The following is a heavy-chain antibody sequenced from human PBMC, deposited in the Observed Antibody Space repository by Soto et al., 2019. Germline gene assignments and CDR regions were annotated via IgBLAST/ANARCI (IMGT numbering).Heavy chain of an antibody. J-gene: IGHJ3*02. CDR3: AREVDIVANDAFDI. CDR1: GYTFTSYY. Sequence: ASVKVSCKASGYTFTSYYINWVRQATGQGLEWMGWVNPNSGNTGYAQKFQGRVTMTRNTSISTAYMELSSLRSEDTAVYYCAREVDIVANDAFDIWGQGTMVTVSS. CDR2: VNPNSGNT. D-gene: IGHD5-12*01. V-gene: IGHV1-8*02.